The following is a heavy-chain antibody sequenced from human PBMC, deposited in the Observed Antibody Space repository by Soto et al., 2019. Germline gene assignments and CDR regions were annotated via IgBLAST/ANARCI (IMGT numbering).Heavy chain of an antibody. CDR3: ARGGTLYDFWSGYPYGMDV. D-gene: IGHD3-3*01. Sequence: AGGSLRLSCAASGFTFSSYEMNWVRQAPGKGLEWVSYISSSGSTIYYADSVKGRFTISRDNAKNSLYLQMNSLRAEDTAVYYCARGGTLYDFWSGYPYGMDVWGQGTTVTVSS. V-gene: IGHV3-48*03. CDR2: ISSSGSTI. CDR1: GFTFSSYE. J-gene: IGHJ6*02.